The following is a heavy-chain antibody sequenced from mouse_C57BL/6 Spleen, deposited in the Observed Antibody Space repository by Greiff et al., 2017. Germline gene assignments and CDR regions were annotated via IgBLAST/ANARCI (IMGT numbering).Heavy chain of an antibody. D-gene: IGHD4-1*01. J-gene: IGHJ3*01. CDR2: INPNNGGT. Sequence: EVQLQQSGPELVKPGASVKISCKASGYTFTDYYMNWVKQSHGKSLEWIGDINPNNGGTSYNQKFKGKATLTVDKSSSTAYMELRSLTSEDSAVYYCARGTFWDLAWFDYWGQGTLVTVSA. CDR1: GYTFTDYY. CDR3: ARGTFWDLAWFDY. V-gene: IGHV1-26*01.